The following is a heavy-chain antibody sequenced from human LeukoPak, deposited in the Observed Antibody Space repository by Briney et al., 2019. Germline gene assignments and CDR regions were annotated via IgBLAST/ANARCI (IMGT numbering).Heavy chain of an antibody. V-gene: IGHV4-39*07. CDR3: ARDDRRAGLVSY. CDR1: GGSISSNSYY. CDR2: VHYSGST. Sequence: SETLSLTCTVSGGSISSNSYYWGWIRQPPGKGLEWIGSVHYSGSTYYNPSLKSRVTISVDTSKNQFSLKLSSVTAADTAVYYCARDDRRAGLVSYWGQGTLVTVSS. J-gene: IGHJ4*02. D-gene: IGHD2-21*01.